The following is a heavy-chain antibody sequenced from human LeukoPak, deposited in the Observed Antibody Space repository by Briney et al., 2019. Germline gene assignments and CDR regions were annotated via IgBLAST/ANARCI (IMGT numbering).Heavy chain of an antibody. CDR1: GFTFNSYA. J-gene: IGHJ4*02. CDR2: ISSSGSYV. Sequence: GGSLRLSCAASGFTFNSYAMNWVRQAPGKGLEWVSSISSSGSYVYYPDSLKGRFTISRDNSKNTLYLLVNSLRAEDTAVYYCAKAFSSAWYYFFDCWGQGTLVTVSS. CDR3: AKAFSSAWYYFFDC. V-gene: IGHV3-21*04. D-gene: IGHD6-19*01.